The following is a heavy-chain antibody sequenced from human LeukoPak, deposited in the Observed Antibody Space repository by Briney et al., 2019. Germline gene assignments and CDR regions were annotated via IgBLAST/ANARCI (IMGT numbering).Heavy chain of an antibody. CDR2: ISSGSTI. V-gene: IGHV3-48*03. D-gene: IGHD3-10*01. Sequence: GGSLRLSCAASGFTFSSYEMNWVRQAPGKGLEWVSYISSGSTIYYADSVKGRFTISRDNAKNSLYLQMNSLRAEDTAVYYCARDRYGDYGSGSYYPYYYYGMDVWGQGTTVTVSS. CDR1: GFTFSSYE. J-gene: IGHJ6*02. CDR3: ARDRYGDYGSGSYYPYYYYGMDV.